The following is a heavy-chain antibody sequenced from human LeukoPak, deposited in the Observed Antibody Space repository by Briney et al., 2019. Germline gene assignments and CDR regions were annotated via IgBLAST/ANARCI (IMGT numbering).Heavy chain of an antibody. CDR3: ASRASRSGWYVFDY. V-gene: IGHV3-23*01. J-gene: IGHJ4*02. CDR2: ISGSGGVT. Sequence: GGSLRLSCAASGFTFSGYAISWVRQAPGKGLEWVSSISGSGGVTYYADSVRGRFTISRDNSENTLYLQMNSLRADDTAIYYCASRASRSGWYVFDYWGQGTLVTVPS. CDR1: GFTFSGYA. D-gene: IGHD6-19*01.